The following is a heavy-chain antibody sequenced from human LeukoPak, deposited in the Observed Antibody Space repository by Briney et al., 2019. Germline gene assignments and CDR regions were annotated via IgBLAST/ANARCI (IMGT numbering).Heavy chain of an antibody. Sequence: ASVKVSCKASGYTFTGYYMHWVRQAPGQGLEWMGWINPNSGGTNYAQKFQGRVTMTRDTSISTAYMELSRLRSDDTAVYYCARDTTIFGSHDYWGQGTLVTASS. CDR3: ARDTTIFGSHDY. V-gene: IGHV1-2*02. J-gene: IGHJ4*02. CDR2: INPNSGGT. CDR1: GYTFTGYY. D-gene: IGHD3-3*01.